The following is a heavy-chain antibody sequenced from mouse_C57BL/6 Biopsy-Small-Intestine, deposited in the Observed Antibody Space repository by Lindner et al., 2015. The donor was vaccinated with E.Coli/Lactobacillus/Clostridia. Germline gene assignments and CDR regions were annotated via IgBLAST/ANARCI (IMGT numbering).Heavy chain of an antibody. CDR1: GYSFTDYN. CDR3: AAYYTKGDYAMDY. D-gene: IGHD2-5*01. Sequence: VQLQESGPELVKPGASVKMSCKAAGYSFTDYNMHWVKQSHGKSLEWIGNINPYYGSTSYNQKFKGKATLTVDKSSSTAYMQLNSLTSEDSAVYYCAAYYTKGDYAMDYWGQGTSVTVSP. CDR2: INPYYGST. J-gene: IGHJ4*01. V-gene: IGHV1-39*01.